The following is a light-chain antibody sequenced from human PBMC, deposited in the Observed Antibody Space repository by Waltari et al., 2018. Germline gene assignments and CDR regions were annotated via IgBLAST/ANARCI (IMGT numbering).Light chain of an antibody. J-gene: IGLJ3*02. CDR3: QTWGAGIRV. CDR1: SGHTYYA. V-gene: IGLV4-69*01. Sequence: QLVLTQSPSASASLGASVKLTCTLDSGHTYYAIAWHQQQPEKGPRHLMKVNSDGSHSKGDGIPDRFSGSSSEAERYLTISSLQSEDEADYYCQTWGAGIRVFGGGTKLTVL. CDR2: VNSDGSH.